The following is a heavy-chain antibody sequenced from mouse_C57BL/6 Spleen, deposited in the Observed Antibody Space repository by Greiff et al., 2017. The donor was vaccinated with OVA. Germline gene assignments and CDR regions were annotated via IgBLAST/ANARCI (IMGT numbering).Heavy chain of an antibody. V-gene: IGHV1-55*01. J-gene: IGHJ3*01. CDR2: IYPGSGST. CDR3: ARIDYGGAY. D-gene: IGHD1-1*01. Sequence: QVHVKQPGAELVKPGASVKMSCKASGYTFTSYWITWVKQRPGQGLEWIGDIYPGSGSTNYNEKFKSKATLTVDTSSSTAYLQLSSLTSEDSAVYYDARIDYGGAYWGQRTLVTVSA. CDR1: GYTFTSYW.